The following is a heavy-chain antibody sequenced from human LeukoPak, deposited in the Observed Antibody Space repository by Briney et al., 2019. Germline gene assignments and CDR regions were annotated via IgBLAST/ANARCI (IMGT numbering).Heavy chain of an antibody. V-gene: IGHV3-23*01. CDR2: CGGGDS. Sequence: GGSLRLSCAASGFTSGIYAVSWVRQAPGKGLEWVSACGGGDSYYADSVKGRFTISRDNSKKILYPQMNSLRAEDTAVYYCGKEVERHFDLKYWGQGTRVTVSS. CDR3: GKEVERHFDLKY. J-gene: IGHJ4*02. CDR1: GFTSGIYA.